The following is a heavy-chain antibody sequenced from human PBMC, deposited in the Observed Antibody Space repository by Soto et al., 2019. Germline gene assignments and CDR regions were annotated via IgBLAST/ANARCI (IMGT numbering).Heavy chain of an antibody. J-gene: IGHJ4*02. V-gene: IGHV1-69*13. CDR1: GGTFSSYA. CDR2: IIPIFGTA. D-gene: IGHD7-27*01. Sequence: SVKVSCKASGGTFSSYAISWVRQAPGQGLEWMGGIIPIFGTANYAQKFQGRVTITADESTSTAYMELSSLRSEDTAVYYCARSPPIYRLGNLLGFDYWGQGTLVTVSS. CDR3: ARSPPIYRLGNLLGFDY.